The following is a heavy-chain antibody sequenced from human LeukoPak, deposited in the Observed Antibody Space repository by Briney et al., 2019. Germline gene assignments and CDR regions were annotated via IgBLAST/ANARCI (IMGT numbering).Heavy chain of an antibody. CDR1: GYTFADYY. CDR2: INPNSAGT. J-gene: IGHJ4*02. Sequence: GASVKVSCKASGYTFADYYMHWVRQAPGQGPEWMGWINPNSAGTNYAQKFEGRVTMTRDTSISTAYMELTRLRSDDTAVYYCAREDRGWYVDYWGQGTLVTVSS. CDR3: AREDRGWYVDY. V-gene: IGHV1-2*02. D-gene: IGHD6-19*01.